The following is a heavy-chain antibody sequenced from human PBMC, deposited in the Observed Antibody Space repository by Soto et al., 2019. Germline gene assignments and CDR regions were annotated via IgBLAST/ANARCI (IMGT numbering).Heavy chain of an antibody. CDR2: IDAGNANT. CDR1: GYTFTSYA. J-gene: IGHJ4*02. D-gene: IGHD4-17*01. V-gene: IGHV1-3*01. Sequence: GASVKVSCKASGYTFTSYALHWVRQAPGQRLEWMGWIDAGNANTKYSEMFQGRVTITTDTSASAAYMELGGLRSEDTAVYYCARDRWVTTMNFDYWGQGTPVTVSS. CDR3: ARDRWVTTMNFDY.